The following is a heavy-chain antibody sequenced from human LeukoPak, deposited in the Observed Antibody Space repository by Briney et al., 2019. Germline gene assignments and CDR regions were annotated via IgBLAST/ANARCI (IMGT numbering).Heavy chain of an antibody. D-gene: IGHD3-22*01. V-gene: IGHV3-23*01. J-gene: IGHJ4*02. CDR2: ISSSGGNT. CDR1: GFTFSNFA. CDR3: AKRVYDSGGYKYFEY. Sequence: GGSLRLSCTASGFTFSNFATSWVRQAPGEGLQWVSSISSSGGNTYFADSVKGRFTISRDNSKNTLYLQMNSLRAEDTAIYYCAKRVYDSGGYKYFEYWGQGTLVTVSS.